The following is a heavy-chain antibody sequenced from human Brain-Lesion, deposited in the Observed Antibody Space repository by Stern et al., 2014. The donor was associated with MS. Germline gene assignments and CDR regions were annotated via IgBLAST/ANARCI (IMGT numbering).Heavy chain of an antibody. CDR1: GGSVSSNRYY. CDR3: GRAGLDDTFDV. CDR2: IYYSGAT. D-gene: IGHD3/OR15-3a*01. V-gene: IGHV4-39*01. J-gene: IGHJ3*01. Sequence: QLQLQESGPGLVKPSETLSLTCSISGGSVSSNRYYWGWIRQPPGKGLEWIGIIYYSGATFYNPSLKSRVSISMDTSKTQFPLTLGAGTAADTAVYYCGRAGLDDTFDVWGQGTMVTVSS.